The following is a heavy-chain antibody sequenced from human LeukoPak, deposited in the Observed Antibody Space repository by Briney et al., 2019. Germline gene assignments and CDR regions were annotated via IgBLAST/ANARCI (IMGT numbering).Heavy chain of an antibody. D-gene: IGHD6-19*01. CDR3: AKTRDRTTYSSSDY. J-gene: IGHJ4*02. V-gene: IGHV3-23*01. CDR1: GFTFSSYA. CDR2: ISGSGGST. Sequence: PGGSLRLSCAASGFTFSSYAMSWVRQAPGKGLEWVSAISGSGGSTYYADSVKGRFTISRDNSKNTLYLQMNSLRAEDTAVYYCAKTRDRTTYSSSDYWGQGTLVTVSS.